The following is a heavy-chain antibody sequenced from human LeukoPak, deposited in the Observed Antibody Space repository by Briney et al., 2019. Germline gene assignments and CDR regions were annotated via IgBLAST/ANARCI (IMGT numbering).Heavy chain of an antibody. CDR3: ARVLIVVVPAAMREGYYYYYGMDV. V-gene: IGHV1-8*01. CDR1: GYTFTSYD. J-gene: IGHJ6*02. CDR2: MNPNSGNT. D-gene: IGHD2-2*01. Sequence: ASVKVSCKASGYTFTSYDINWVRQATGQGLEWMGWMNPNSGNTGYAQKFQGRVTKTRNTSISTAYMELSSLRSEDTAAYYCARVLIVVVPAAMREGYYYYYGMDVWGQGTTVTVSS.